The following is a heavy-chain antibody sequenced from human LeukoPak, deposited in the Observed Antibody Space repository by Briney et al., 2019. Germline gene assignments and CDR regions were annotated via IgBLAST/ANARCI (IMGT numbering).Heavy chain of an antibody. D-gene: IGHD6-13*01. V-gene: IGHV4-34*01. CDR1: GGSFTGSFTGYY. CDR3: ARGSWSLDY. J-gene: IGHJ4*02. Sequence: SETLSLTCAVYGGSFTGSFTGYYWTWIRQPPGKGLEWIGEINHSGSTNYNPSLKSRVTISLDTSKSQFSLKLSSVTAADTAVYYCARGSWSLDYWGQGTLVTVSS. CDR2: INHSGST.